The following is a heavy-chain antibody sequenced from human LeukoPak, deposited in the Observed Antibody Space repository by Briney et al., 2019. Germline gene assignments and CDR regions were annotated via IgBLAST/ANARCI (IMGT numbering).Heavy chain of an antibody. CDR3: GGEVAGSSYFDY. Sequence: ASVKVSCKASGYTFTSYGISWVRQAPGQGLEWMGWISAYNGNTNYAQKLQGRVTMTTDTSTSTAYMELRSLRSDDTAVYYCGGEVAGSSYFDYWGQGTLVTVSS. J-gene: IGHJ4*02. CDR1: GYTFTSYG. V-gene: IGHV1-18*01. CDR2: ISAYNGNT. D-gene: IGHD6-19*01.